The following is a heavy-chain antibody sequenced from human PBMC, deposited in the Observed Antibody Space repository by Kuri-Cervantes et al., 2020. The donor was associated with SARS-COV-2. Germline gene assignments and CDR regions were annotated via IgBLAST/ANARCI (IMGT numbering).Heavy chain of an antibody. J-gene: IGHJ6*02. Sequence: ESLKISCTVSGGYISSSSYYWGWIRQPPVKGLEWIGSIYYSGSTYYNPSLKSRVTISVDTSKNQFSLKLSSVTAADTAVHYCARAVNDFWSGYDFEGGPVGGMDVWGQGTTVTVSS. CDR2: IYYSGST. CDR3: ARAVNDFWSGYDFEGGPVGGMDV. CDR1: GGYISSSSYY. V-gene: IGHV4-39*07. D-gene: IGHD3-3*01.